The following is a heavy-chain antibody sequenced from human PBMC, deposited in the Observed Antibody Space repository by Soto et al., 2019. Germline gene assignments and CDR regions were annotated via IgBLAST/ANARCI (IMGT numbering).Heavy chain of an antibody. D-gene: IGHD3-10*01. J-gene: IGHJ3*02. CDR3: ARDFSGKNDAFDI. CDR1: GFTVTTNY. CDR2: VYSGGST. Sequence: EVQLVESGGGLVQPGGSLRLSWAASGFTVTTNYMSWVRQPPGKGLEWVSVVYSGGSTYYADSVKGRFTVSRDNSKNTLYLQMNSLRAEDTDVYYCARDFSGKNDAFDIWGQGTVVTVS. V-gene: IGHV3-66*01.